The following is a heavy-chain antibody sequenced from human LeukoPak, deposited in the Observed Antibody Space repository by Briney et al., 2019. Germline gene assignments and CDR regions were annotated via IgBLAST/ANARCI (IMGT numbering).Heavy chain of an antibody. Sequence: PSETLSLTCTVSGGSLSSYYWSWIRQPPGKGLEWIGYIYYSGSTNYNPSLKSRVTISVDTSKNQFSLKLSSVTAADTAVYFCARGRVSSSTWYSTYYYYFYMDVWGKGTTVTVSS. CDR3: ARGRVSSSTWYSTYYYYFYMDV. CDR1: GGSLSSYY. CDR2: IYYSGST. J-gene: IGHJ6*03. D-gene: IGHD4-11*01. V-gene: IGHV4-59*01.